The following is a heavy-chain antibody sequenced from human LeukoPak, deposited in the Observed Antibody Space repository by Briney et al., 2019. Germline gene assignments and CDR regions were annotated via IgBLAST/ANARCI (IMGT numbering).Heavy chain of an antibody. J-gene: IGHJ4*02. Sequence: QTGGSLRLSCAASGFTFSSYAMSWVRQAPGKGLEWVSAISGSGGSTYYADSVKGRFTISRDNSKNTLYLQMNSLRAEDTAVYYCEKDRGSSSWYYFDYWGQGTLVTVSS. D-gene: IGHD6-13*01. CDR3: EKDRGSSSWYYFDY. CDR2: ISGSGGST. CDR1: GFTFSSYA. V-gene: IGHV3-23*01.